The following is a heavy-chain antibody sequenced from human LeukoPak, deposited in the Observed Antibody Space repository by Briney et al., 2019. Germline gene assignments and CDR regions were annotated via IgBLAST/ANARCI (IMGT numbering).Heavy chain of an antibody. CDR3: ARSNYYGMDV. J-gene: IGHJ6*02. CDR1: RDTVSSNTAS. Sequence: SQTLSLTSALSRDTVSSNTASWNWIRHSPSSWLEWPGKTLYRSEWYNNYAMSVKRRITINPDTSKNQLSLQLKSVTPEDTAVYYCARSNYYGMDVWGQGTPVTVAS. V-gene: IGHV6-1*01. CDR2: TLYRSEWYN.